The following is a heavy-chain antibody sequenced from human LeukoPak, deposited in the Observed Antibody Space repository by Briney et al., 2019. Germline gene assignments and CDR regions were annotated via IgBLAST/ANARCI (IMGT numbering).Heavy chain of an antibody. CDR2: IYYSGST. J-gene: IGHJ5*02. V-gene: IGHV4-30-4*01. CDR3: ASTAVDHNWFDP. CDR1: GGSISSGDYY. Sequence: SETLSLTCTVSGGSISSGDYYWSWIRQPPGKGREWIGYIYYSGSTYYNPSLKSRVTISVDTSKNQFSLKLSSVTAANTAVYYCASTAVDHNWFDPWGQGTLVTASS. D-gene: IGHD2-21*02.